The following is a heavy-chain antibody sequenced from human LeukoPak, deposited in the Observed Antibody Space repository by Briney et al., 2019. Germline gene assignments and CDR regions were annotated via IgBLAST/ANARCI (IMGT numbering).Heavy chain of an antibody. D-gene: IGHD3-22*01. CDR2: INDYTGDT. CDR1: GGSFTDYF. CDR3: ARGRIAKIVVVHSSIYGMDV. Sequence: PSETLSLTCTVFGGSFTDYFWTWIRHSPGKGLEWIGEINDYTGDTKYNPSLNSRVSISLEKSKNQLSLELRSVTAADTAVYYCARGRIAKIVVVHSSIYGMDVWGQGTTVTVSS. V-gene: IGHV4-34*01. J-gene: IGHJ6*02.